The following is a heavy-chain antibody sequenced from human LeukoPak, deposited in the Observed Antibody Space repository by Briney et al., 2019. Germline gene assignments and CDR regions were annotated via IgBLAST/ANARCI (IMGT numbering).Heavy chain of an antibody. J-gene: IGHJ4*02. D-gene: IGHD3-3*01. Sequence: GGSLRLSCAASGFTLSTHWMCWVRQAPGNGLEWVANIKPDGSAKYYVDSVKGRFTISRDNAKNSLYLQMDGLRAEDTALYYCARDHQWSSDYWGQGALVTVSS. CDR1: GFTLSTHW. V-gene: IGHV3-7*01. CDR2: IKPDGSAK. CDR3: ARDHQWSSDY.